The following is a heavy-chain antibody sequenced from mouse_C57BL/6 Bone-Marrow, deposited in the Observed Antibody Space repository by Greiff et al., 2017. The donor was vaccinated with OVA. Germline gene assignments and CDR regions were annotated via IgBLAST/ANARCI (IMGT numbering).Heavy chain of an antibody. CDR2: IRYSGST. V-gene: IGHV3-1*01. J-gene: IGHJ3*01. CDR1: GYSITSGYD. D-gene: IGHD3-2*02. Sequence: EVQGVESGPGMVKPSQSLSLTCTVTGYSITSGYDWHWIRHFPGNKLEWMGYIRYSGSTNYNPSFKSRTTITHEKSKNHSFLKLNSVTTEDAATYYCARWGGRAPQALAWFAYWGQGTLVTVSA. CDR3: ARWGGRAPQALAWFAY.